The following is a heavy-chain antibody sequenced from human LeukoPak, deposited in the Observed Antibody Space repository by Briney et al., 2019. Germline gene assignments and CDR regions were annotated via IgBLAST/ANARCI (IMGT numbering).Heavy chain of an antibody. J-gene: IGHJ4*02. D-gene: IGHD6-19*01. CDR2: IYHSGST. Sequence: GSLRLSCAASGFTFSSYAMRWVRQPPGKGLEWIGDIYHSGSTNYSPSLKSRVTISIDKSKNQFSLKLNSVTAADTAVYYCARLMAGLDWGQGTLVTVSS. CDR3: ARLMAGLD. CDR1: GFTFSSYA. V-gene: IGHV4-4*02.